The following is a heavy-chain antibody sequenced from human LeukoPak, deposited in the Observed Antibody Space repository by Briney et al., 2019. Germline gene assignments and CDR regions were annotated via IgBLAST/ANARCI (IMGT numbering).Heavy chain of an antibody. V-gene: IGHV3-21*01. CDR3: ARVSIAVAGTSFDY. J-gene: IGHJ4*02. CDR2: ISSSSSYI. D-gene: IGHD6-19*01. Sequence: GGPLRLSCAASGFTFSSYSMNWVRQAPGKGLEWVSSISSSSSYIYYADSVKGRFTISRDNAKNSLYLQMNSLRAEDTAVYYCARVSIAVAGTSFDYWGQGTLVTVSS. CDR1: GFTFSSYS.